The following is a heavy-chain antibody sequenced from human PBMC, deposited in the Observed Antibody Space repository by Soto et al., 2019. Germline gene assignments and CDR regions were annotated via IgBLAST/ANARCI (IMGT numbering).Heavy chain of an antibody. V-gene: IGHV3-23*01. D-gene: IGHD2-21*02. CDR3: AKKGLINGHGDDFYYDLDV. CDR2: ISGSGSTK. J-gene: IGHJ6*02. Sequence: EVQLLESGGGSVQPGGSLRLSCAASGFTFSNYAMSWVRQAPGKGLEWVSSISGSGSTKYYPDPVKGRFTISRDNSKNTLYLQMNSLRTEDTAVYYCAKKGLINGHGDDFYYDLDVWGQGTTVTVSS. CDR1: GFTFSNYA.